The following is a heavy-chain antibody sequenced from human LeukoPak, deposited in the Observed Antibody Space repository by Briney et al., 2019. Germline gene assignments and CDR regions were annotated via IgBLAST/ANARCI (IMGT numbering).Heavy chain of an antibody. J-gene: IGHJ5*02. CDR2: IYHSGST. CDR3: ARVWSGYCSSTSCYVAYNWFDP. Sequence: KPSETLSLTCAVSGYSISSGCYWGWIRQPPGKGLEWIGSIYHSGSTYYNPSLKSRVTISVDTSKNQFSLELSSVTAADTAVYYCARVWSGYCSSTSCYVAYNWFDPWGQGTLVTVSS. D-gene: IGHD2-2*01. V-gene: IGHV4-38-2*01. CDR1: GYSISSGCY.